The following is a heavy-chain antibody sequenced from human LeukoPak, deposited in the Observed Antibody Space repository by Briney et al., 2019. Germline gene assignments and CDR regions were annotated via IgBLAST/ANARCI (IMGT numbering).Heavy chain of an antibody. Sequence: GGSLRLSCAASGFTFSSYEMNWVRQAPGKGLEWVSSISSSSTYKYYADSVKGRFTISRDNAKNSLYMQMNSLRAEDTAVYYCARDRDGSGSYHFDYWGQGSLVTVSS. D-gene: IGHD3-10*01. J-gene: IGHJ4*02. V-gene: IGHV3-21*01. CDR2: ISSSSTYK. CDR1: GFTFSSYE. CDR3: ARDRDGSGSYHFDY.